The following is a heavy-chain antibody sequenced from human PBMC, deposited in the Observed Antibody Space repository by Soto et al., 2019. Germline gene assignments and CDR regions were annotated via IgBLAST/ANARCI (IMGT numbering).Heavy chain of an antibody. D-gene: IGHD3-22*01. J-gene: IGHJ4*02. CDR2: IYYSGST. CDR1: GGSISSGDYY. CDR3: ASLNSSDPYALDY. V-gene: IGHV4-30-4*01. Sequence: QVQLQESGPGLVKPSQTLSLTCTVSGGSISSGDYYWSWIRQPLGKGLEWIGYIYYSGSTYYNPSLKSRVTISVDTSKNQFSLKLSSVTAADTAVYYCASLNSSDPYALDYWGQGTLVTVSS.